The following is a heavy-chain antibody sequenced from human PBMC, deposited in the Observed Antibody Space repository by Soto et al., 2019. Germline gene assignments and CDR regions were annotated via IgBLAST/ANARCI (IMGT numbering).Heavy chain of an antibody. Sequence: GGSLRLSCSASGFTFSSYAMRWVRQAPGKGLEYVSAISSNGGSTYYADSVKGRFTISRDNSKNTLYLQMSSLRAEDTAVYYCVKRGPGIAVAGRLNYWGQGTLVTVSS. D-gene: IGHD6-19*01. CDR1: GFTFSSYA. J-gene: IGHJ4*02. CDR3: VKRGPGIAVAGRLNY. CDR2: ISSNGGST. V-gene: IGHV3-64D*08.